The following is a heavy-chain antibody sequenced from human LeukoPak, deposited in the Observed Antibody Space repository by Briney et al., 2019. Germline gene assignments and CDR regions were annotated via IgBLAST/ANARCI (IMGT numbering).Heavy chain of an antibody. CDR3: ARGGRGSSDQNWFDP. Sequence: SETLSLTCAVYGGSFSGYYWSWIHQPPGKGLEWIGEINHSGSTNYNPSLKSRVTISVDTSKNQFSLKLSSVTAADTAVYYCARGGRGSSDQNWFDPWGQGTLVTVSS. V-gene: IGHV4-34*01. D-gene: IGHD6-19*01. J-gene: IGHJ5*02. CDR2: INHSGST. CDR1: GGSFSGYY.